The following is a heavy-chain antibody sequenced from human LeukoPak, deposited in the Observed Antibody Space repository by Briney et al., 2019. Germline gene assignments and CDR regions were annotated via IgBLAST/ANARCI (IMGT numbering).Heavy chain of an antibody. V-gene: IGHV3-23*01. CDR2: ITGNGGTT. D-gene: IGHD6-13*01. CDR3: AKDRGLFGSSWNLGLDY. J-gene: IGHJ4*02. Sequence: HPGGSLRLSCAASGFTFSNYGMNWVRQAPGKGLEWVSGITGNGGTTYYADSVKGRFTISRDNSKNTVYLQMNSLRAEDTAVYYCAKDRGLFGSSWNLGLDYWGQGTLVTVSS. CDR1: GFTFSNYG.